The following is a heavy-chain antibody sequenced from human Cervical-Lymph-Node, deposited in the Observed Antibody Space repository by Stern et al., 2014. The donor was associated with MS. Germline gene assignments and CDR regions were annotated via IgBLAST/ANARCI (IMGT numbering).Heavy chain of an antibody. Sequence: VQLEESGGGLVKPGGSLRLSCAASGFSFSDYFMTWVRQAPGKGLEWCYYISSSGDLILYGASVRGRFTISREIAKNSLDLQMNSLRVEDTAVYYCVRGLGSYEDSWGQGTLVTVSS. CDR1: GFSFSDYF. D-gene: IGHD3-10*01. J-gene: IGHJ4*02. CDR3: VRGLGSYEDS. CDR2: ISSSGDLI. V-gene: IGHV3-11*01.